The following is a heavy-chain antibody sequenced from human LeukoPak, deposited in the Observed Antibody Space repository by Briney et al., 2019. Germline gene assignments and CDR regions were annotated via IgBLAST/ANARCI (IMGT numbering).Heavy chain of an antibody. D-gene: IGHD5-24*01. Sequence: PSETLSLTCTVSGGSISSSSYYWGWIRQPPGKGLEWIGSIYYSGSTYYNPSLKSRVTISVDTSKNQFSLKLSSVTAADTAVYYCARVGRDGYNSGYYFDYWGQGTLVTVSS. J-gene: IGHJ4*02. CDR2: IYYSGST. CDR1: GGSISSSSYY. V-gene: IGHV4-39*07. CDR3: ARVGRDGYNSGYYFDY.